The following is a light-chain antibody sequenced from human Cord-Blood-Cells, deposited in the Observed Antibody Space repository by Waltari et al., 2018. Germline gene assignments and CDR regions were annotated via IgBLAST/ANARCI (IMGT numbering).Light chain of an antibody. J-gene: IGLJ1*01. CDR3: SSYTSSSTYV. CDR2: EVI. CDR1: SSDVGGSNN. V-gene: IGLV2-14*01. Sequence: QSALTQPASVSGSPGQSITIPCTGTSSDVGGSNNVSGYQQHPDKAPNLMIYEVITRPAGVPKRFSGSKSGNTASLTISVLQAEDEADYYCSSYTSSSTYVFGTGTKVTVL.